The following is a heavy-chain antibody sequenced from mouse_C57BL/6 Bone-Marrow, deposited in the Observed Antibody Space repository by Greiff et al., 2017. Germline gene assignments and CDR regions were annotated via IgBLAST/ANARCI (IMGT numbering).Heavy chain of an antibody. CDR2: ISSGSSTI. D-gene: IGHD3-1*01. Sequence: EVQLVESGGGLVKPRGSLKLSCAASGFTFSDYGMHWVRQAPEKGLEWVAYISSGSSTIYYADTVKGRFTISRDTAKNTLFLQMTSLRSEDTAMYYCARPGWAWFAYWGQGTLVTVSA. J-gene: IGHJ3*01. CDR1: GFTFSDYG. CDR3: ARPGWAWFAY. V-gene: IGHV5-17*01.